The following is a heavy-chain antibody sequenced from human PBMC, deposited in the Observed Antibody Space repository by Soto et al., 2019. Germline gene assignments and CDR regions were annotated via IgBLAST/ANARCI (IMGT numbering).Heavy chain of an antibody. J-gene: IGHJ6*02. CDR2: ISYDGSNK. Sequence: QVQLVESGGDVVQPGRSLRLSCAASGFTFSSYGMHWVRQAPGKGLEWVAVISYDGSNKYYADSVKGRFTISRDNSKNTLYLQMNSLRAEDTAVYYCAKDLRDYVWGSYPSRMDVWGQGTTVTVSS. CDR3: AKDLRDYVWGSYPSRMDV. D-gene: IGHD3-16*01. V-gene: IGHV3-30*18. CDR1: GFTFSSYG.